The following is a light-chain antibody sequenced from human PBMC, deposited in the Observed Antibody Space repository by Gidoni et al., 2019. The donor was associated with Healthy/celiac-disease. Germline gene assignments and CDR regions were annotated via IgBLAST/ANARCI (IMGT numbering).Light chain of an antibody. CDR3: SSYTSSSTLV. CDR2: VVS. V-gene: IGLV2-14*01. Sequence: QSARTQPASVSRSPGQSNTISCTGTGSDVGGYNYFSWYQQHPAKAPQLMIYVVSNRPSVVSNRFSGCKSGNTASLTISGLQAEDEADYYFSSYTSSSTLVFGGGTKLTVL. J-gene: IGLJ3*02. CDR1: GSDVGGYNY.